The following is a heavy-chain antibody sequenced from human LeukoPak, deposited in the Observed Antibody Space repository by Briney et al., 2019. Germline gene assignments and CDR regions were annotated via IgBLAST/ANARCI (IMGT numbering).Heavy chain of an antibody. D-gene: IGHD2-21*02. CDR3: ASPLTYCGGACSLGY. CDR2: INHSAST. V-gene: IGHV4-34*01. J-gene: IGHJ4*02. CDR1: GGSFSGYY. Sequence: SETLSLTCAVYGGSFSGYYWSWIRQPPGKGLEWIGEINHSASTNYNASLTSRVTISVDTSKNQFSLKLSSVTAADTAVYYCASPLTYCGGACSLGYWGQGTLVTVSS.